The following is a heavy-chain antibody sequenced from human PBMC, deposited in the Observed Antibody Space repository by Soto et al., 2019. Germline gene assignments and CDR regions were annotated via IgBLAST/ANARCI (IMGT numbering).Heavy chain of an antibody. CDR3: ARSRDGYNLNPIDQ. CDR1: TGSTNSFY. J-gene: IGHJ4*02. D-gene: IGHD5-12*01. CDR2: FFYTGST. Sequence: QVQLQVSGPGLVKPSATLSLSCTVSTGSTNSFYWSWIRQPPGKGLQWLGYFFYTGSTNHNPSLNSRGTISLDMSSNQFSLRLSSVTAADTAMYYCARSRDGYNLNPIDQWGQGLLVTVSS. V-gene: IGHV4-59*01.